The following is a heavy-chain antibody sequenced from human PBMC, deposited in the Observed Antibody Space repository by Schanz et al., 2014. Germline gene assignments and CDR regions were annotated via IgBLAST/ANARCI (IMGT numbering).Heavy chain of an antibody. CDR1: GFTVNTNY. D-gene: IGHD3-3*01. CDR3: ARVGTTIFGVSPIDY. V-gene: IGHV3-11*01. J-gene: IGHJ4*02. Sequence: VQLVESGGGLIQPGGSLRLSCAVSGFTVNTNYMSWIRQAPGKGLEWVSYISSSGSTIYYADSVKGRFTISRDNAKNSLYLQMNSLRAEDTAVYYCARVGTTIFGVSPIDYWGQGTLVTVSS. CDR2: ISSSGSTI.